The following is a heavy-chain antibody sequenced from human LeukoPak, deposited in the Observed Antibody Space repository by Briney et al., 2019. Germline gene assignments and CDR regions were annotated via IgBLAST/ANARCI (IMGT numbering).Heavy chain of an antibody. CDR3: ARSLVGIYYYYYYVDV. CDR2: MNPNSGNT. V-gene: IGHV1-8*01. D-gene: IGHD2-2*01. J-gene: IGHJ6*03. Sequence: ASVKVSCKASGYTFTSYDINWVRQATGQGLEWMGWMNPNSGNTGYAQKFQGRVTMTRNTSISTAYMELSSLRSEDTAVYYCARSLVGIYYYYYYVDVWGKGTTVTVSS. CDR1: GYTFTSYD.